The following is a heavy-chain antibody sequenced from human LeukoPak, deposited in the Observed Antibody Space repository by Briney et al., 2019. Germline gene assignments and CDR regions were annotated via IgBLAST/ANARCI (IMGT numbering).Heavy chain of an antibody. J-gene: IGHJ4*02. D-gene: IGHD2-15*01. CDR1: GFSFSAYW. V-gene: IGHV3-7*01. CDR2: INPAGSET. Sequence: GGSLRLSYAASGFSFSAYWMTWVRLAPGTGLEWVANINPAGSETYYVDPVKGRFSISRDNAKNLVYLQMNSLRAEDTAVYHCARFGYVAAVDVWGQGTPVTVSS. CDR3: ARFGYVAAVDV.